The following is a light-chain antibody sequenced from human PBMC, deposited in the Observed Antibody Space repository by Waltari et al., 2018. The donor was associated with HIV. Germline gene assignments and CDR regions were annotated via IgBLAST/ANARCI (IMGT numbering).Light chain of an antibody. CDR1: RSNTGNSH. J-gene: IGLJ2*01. V-gene: IGLV1-51*02. CDR2: KDA. Sequence: LLPHPPSVSAAPPPKDTISCSGSRSNTGNSHVTSYQQMPGKAPKLVIYKDANRPSGIPDRFSGSRSGTIATLAISGVQAEDEAVYYCRTWDSSRSAAVFGGGTKLTVL. CDR3: RTWDSSRSAAV.